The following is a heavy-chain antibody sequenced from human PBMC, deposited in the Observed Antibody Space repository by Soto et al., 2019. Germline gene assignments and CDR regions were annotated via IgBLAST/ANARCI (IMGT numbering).Heavy chain of an antibody. CDR1: GGSISSYY. CDR2: IYYTGST. Sequence: QVQLQESGPGLVKPSETLSLTCTVSGGSISSYYWSWIRQPPVKAMKWIGYIYYTGSTNYNPSLKRRLTISVDTSKNQSSLQLSAVTAADTAVYYCANFKWYFALWGRGTLVTVSS. V-gene: IGHV4-59*01. CDR3: ANFKWYFAL. J-gene: IGHJ2*01.